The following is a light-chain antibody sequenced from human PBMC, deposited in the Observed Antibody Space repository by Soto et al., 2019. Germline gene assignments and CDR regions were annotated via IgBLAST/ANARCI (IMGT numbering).Light chain of an antibody. CDR1: SSDIGAYDY. Sequence: QSAQTHPASLSWSPGHPITISCTGTSSDIGAYDYVSWFQQHPGKAPKLMISEVNNRPSGVSNRFSGSKSGNTAYLTISGLQVEDEAEYFCFSFTTTRTHAFGTGTKVT. CDR3: FSFTTTRTHA. V-gene: IGLV2-14*01. J-gene: IGLJ1*01. CDR2: EVN.